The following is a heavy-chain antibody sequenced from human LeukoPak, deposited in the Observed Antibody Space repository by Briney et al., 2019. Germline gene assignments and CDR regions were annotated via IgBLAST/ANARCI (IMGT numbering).Heavy chain of an antibody. V-gene: IGHV3-48*01. CDR2: ISSSSSTI. D-gene: IGHD4-23*01. CDR3: AKDWGPFTVAKPYYFDY. Sequence: GGSLRLSCAASGLTFSSYSMNWVRQAPGKGLEWVSYISSSSSTIYYADSVKGRFTISRDNAKNSLYLQMNSLRVEDTAVYYCAKDWGPFTVAKPYYFDYWGQGTLVTVSS. CDR1: GLTFSSYS. J-gene: IGHJ4*02.